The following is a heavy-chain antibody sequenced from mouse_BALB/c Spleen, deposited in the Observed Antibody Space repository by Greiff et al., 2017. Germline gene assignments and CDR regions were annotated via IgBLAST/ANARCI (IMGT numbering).Heavy chain of an antibody. CDR1: GYTFTSYW. Sequence: QVQLQQPGAELVRPGASVKLSCKASGYTFTSYWINWVKQRPGQGLEWIGNIYPSDSYTNYNQKFKDKATLTVDKSSSTAYMQLSSPTSEDSAVYYCARNLLRLPLDYWGQGTTLTVSS. D-gene: IGHD1-2*01. CDR2: IYPSDSYT. J-gene: IGHJ2*01. CDR3: ARNLLRLPLDY. V-gene: IGHV1-69*02.